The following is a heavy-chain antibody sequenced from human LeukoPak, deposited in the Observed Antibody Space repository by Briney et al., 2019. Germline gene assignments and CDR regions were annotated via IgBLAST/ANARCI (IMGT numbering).Heavy chain of an antibody. CDR3: ARAGYSSSWYNY. CDR2: MYYSGST. J-gene: IGHJ4*02. V-gene: IGHV4-39*07. D-gene: IGHD6-13*01. Sequence: SETLSLTCTVSGGSISSSNYYWGCIRQPPGKGLEWIGSMYYSGSTYYNPSLRSRVTISVDTSKNQFSLKLSSVTAADTAVYYCARAGYSSSWYNYWGQGTLVTVSS. CDR1: GGSISSSNYY.